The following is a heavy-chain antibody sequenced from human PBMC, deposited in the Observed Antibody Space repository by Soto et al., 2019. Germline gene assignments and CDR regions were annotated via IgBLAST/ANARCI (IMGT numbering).Heavy chain of an antibody. D-gene: IGHD3-22*01. CDR1: GHTFTTYG. J-gene: IGHJ4*02. CDR2: ISTYNGNT. V-gene: IGHV1-18*01. CDR3: AREWGRYDSSGSCDY. Sequence: QIHLVQSGAEVKKPGASVKVSCKASGHTFTTYGFSWVRQAPGQGLEWMGWISTYNGNTNYAQKFQGRVTMTTDTPTRTAYMELRSLRSDDTAVYYCAREWGRYDSSGSCDYWGQGTLVTVSS.